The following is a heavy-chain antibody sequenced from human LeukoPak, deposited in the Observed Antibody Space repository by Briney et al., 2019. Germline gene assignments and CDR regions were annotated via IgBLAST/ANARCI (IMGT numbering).Heavy chain of an antibody. J-gene: IGHJ5*02. V-gene: IGHV4-61*01. D-gene: IGHD3-10*01. CDR2: IYYSGSA. CDR3: ARVSYYYGSGSYYNRKDWFDP. CDR1: GGSISSSYW. Sequence: SGTLSLTCRVSGGSISSSYWWSWVRQPPGKGLEWIGYIYYSGSANYNPSLKSRVTISVDTSKNQFSLKLSSVTAADTAVYYCARVSYYYGSGSYYNRKDWFDPWGQGTLVTVPS.